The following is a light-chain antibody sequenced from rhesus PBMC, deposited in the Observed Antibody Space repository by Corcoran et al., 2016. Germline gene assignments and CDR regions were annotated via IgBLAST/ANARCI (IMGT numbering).Light chain of an antibody. Sequence: QAAPTQSPSVSGSPGQSVTISCTGTSSDIGGYNRVAWYQQHPGKAPKLIIYEVSKRPSGVSDRFSGSKSGNTASLTISGLQAEDEADYFCSAYASRSTYIFGVGTRLPVL. CDR3: SAYASRSTYI. CDR1: SSDIGGYNR. V-gene: IGLV2-13*03. J-gene: IGLJ1*01. CDR2: EVS.